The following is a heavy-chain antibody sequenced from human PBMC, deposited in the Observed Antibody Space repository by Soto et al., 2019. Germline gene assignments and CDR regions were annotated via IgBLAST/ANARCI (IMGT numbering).Heavy chain of an antibody. D-gene: IGHD1-26*01. CDR1: GYSFSNYG. V-gene: IGHV1-18*01. CDR2: ISGYNSNT. Sequence: VQLVQSGGEVKQPGASVKVSCRASGYSFSNYGITLVRQAPGQGLEWMGWISGYNSNTNYAQKFEGRVRMTKDTTRSTAYLEVRSLRFDDTAVYYCGRERQWEPVPYWGQGTPVTVSS. CDR3: GRERQWEPVPY. J-gene: IGHJ4*02.